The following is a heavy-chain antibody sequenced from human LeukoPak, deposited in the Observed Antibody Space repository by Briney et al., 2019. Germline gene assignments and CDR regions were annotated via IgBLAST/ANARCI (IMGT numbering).Heavy chain of an antibody. J-gene: IGHJ6*02. CDR2: IYYSGST. CDR3: ARDLGYYGMDV. CDR1: GGSISSYY. V-gene: IGHV4-59*01. Sequence: SETLSLTCTVSGGSISSYYWSWIRQPPGKGLEWIGYIYYSGSTNYNPSLKSRVTISVDTSKNQFSLKLSSVTAADTAVYYCARDLGYYGMDVWGQGTTVTVSS.